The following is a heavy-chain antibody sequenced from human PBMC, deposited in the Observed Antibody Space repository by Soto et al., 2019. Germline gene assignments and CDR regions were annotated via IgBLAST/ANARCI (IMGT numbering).Heavy chain of an antibody. CDR1: GYTFNSYG. V-gene: IGHV1-18*04. Sequence: QVQLVQSGAEVKEPGASVKVSCKASGYTFNSYGISWVRQAPGQGLEWMGWIIGCIAKTKYTQKVQGRVTMTKDTTTSAAYMELRSLGSGGTAVYYCARQLVAGGFGEINSQFDGLDVWGQGTTVTVSS. J-gene: IGHJ6*02. CDR2: IIGCIAKT. CDR3: ARQLVAGGFGEINSQFDGLDV. D-gene: IGHD3-10*01.